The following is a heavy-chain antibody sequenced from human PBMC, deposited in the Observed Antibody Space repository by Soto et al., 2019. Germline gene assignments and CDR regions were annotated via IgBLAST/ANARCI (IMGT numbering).Heavy chain of an antibody. CDR3: VRGYSGSYNFDY. Sequence: ASVKVSCKAFGYTFTSYGIAWGRQAPGQGLEWMGWISTYSDSTNYAQTLQGRVTMTTDTSTTTASMELRSLTPDDTAVYYCVRGYSGSYNFDYWGQGTLVIVSS. CDR1: GYTFTSYG. V-gene: IGHV1-18*04. D-gene: IGHD1-26*01. CDR2: ISTYSDST. J-gene: IGHJ4*02.